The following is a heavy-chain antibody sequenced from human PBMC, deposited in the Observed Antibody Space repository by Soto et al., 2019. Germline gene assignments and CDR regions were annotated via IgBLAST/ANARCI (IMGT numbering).Heavy chain of an antibody. CDR1: GFTLSRHT. D-gene: IGHD3-22*01. CDR2: IGSRTSDI. CDR3: VRDYYDTSGYPNTFDM. V-gene: IGHV3-21*01. Sequence: GSLRLSCAASGFTLSRHTMNWVRQAPGKGLEWVSFIGSRTSDIYYADSVKGRFTISRDNAKNSLYLDLTRLRAEDTAVYFCVRDYYDTSGYPNTFDMWGQGTMVTVSS. J-gene: IGHJ3*02.